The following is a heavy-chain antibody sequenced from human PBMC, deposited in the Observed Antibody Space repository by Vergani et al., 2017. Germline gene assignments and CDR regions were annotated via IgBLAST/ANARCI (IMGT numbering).Heavy chain of an antibody. CDR3: ARGPSSGWYEYYFDY. Sequence: QVQLQESGPGLVKPSQTLSLTCTVSGGSLSSGGYYCSWIRQHPGKGLEWIGYIYYSGSTYYNPSLKSRVTISVDTSKNQFSLKLSSVTAADTAVYYCARGPSSGWYEYYFDYWGQGTLVTVSS. D-gene: IGHD6-19*01. CDR1: GGSLSSGGYY. V-gene: IGHV4-31*03. CDR2: IYYSGST. J-gene: IGHJ4*02.